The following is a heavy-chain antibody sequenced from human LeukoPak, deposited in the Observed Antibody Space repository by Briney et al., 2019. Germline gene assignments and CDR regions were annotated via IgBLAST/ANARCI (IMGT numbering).Heavy chain of an antibody. V-gene: IGHV3-23*01. CDR3: ARRTAYSGYVDY. J-gene: IGHJ4*02. D-gene: IGHD5-12*01. CDR2: ISGSGGST. Sequence: GGSLILSCAASGFPFSSYAMGGVRRAPGKGLEWVSAISGSGGSTYYADSVKGRFTISRDNSKNTLYLQMNSLRAEDTAVYYCARRTAYSGYVDYWGQGTLVTVSS. CDR1: GFPFSSYA.